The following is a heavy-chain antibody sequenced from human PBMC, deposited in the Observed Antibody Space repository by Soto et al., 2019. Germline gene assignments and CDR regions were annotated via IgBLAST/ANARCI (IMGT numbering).Heavy chain of an antibody. Sequence: EVQLVESGGGLVQPGGSLRLSCAASEFTSSGYWMTWVRQAPGKGLEWVANIKQDGSEKYYVDSVKGRFSISRDNAKNSLYLQMDSLRVEDTAVYYCARVANRYFDLWGLGTLVTVSS. CDR3: ARVANRYFDL. CDR2: IKQDGSEK. CDR1: EFTSSGYW. J-gene: IGHJ2*01. V-gene: IGHV3-7*01.